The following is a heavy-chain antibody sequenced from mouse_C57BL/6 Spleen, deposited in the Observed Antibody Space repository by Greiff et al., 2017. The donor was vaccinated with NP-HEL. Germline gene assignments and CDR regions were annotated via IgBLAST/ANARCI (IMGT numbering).Heavy chain of an antibody. CDR3: ARFTVYFDV. CDR1: GFTFSDYG. CDR2: ISRGSSTI. J-gene: IGHJ1*03. Sequence: DVMLVESGGGLVKPGGSLKLSCAASGFTFSDYGMHWVRQAPEKGLEWVAYISRGSSTIYYADTVKGRFTISRDNAKNTLFLQMTSLRSEDTAMYYCARFTVYFDVWGTGTTVTVSS. V-gene: IGHV5-17*01.